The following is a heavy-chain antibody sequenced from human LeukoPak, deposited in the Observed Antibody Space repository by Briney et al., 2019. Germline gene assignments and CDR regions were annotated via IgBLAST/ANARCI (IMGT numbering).Heavy chain of an antibody. V-gene: IGHV3-74*01. CDR1: GFTFSSYW. J-gene: IGHJ4*02. CDR2: INSDGSST. CDR3: ARDRGHCSSTSCRRFDY. Sequence: GGSLRLSCAASGFTFSSYWMHWVRQAPGKGLVWVSRINSDGSSTSYADSVKGRFTISRDNAKNTLYLQMNSLRAEDTAVYYCARDRGHCSSTSCRRFDYWGQGTLVTVSS. D-gene: IGHD2-2*01.